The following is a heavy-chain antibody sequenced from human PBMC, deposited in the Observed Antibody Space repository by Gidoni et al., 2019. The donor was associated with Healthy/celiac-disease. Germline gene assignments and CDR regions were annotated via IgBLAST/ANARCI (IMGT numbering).Heavy chain of an antibody. CDR2: IYSGGST. J-gene: IGHJ3*02. Sequence: EVQLVESGGGLIQPGGSLRLSCAASGFPVSSNYMSWVRQAPGKGLEWVSVIYSGGSTYYADSVKGRFTISRDNSKNTLYLQMNSLRAEDTAVYYCARVGRGELLSMAFDIWGQGTMVTVSS. CDR3: ARVGRGELLSMAFDI. D-gene: IGHD1-26*01. V-gene: IGHV3-53*01. CDR1: GFPVSSNY.